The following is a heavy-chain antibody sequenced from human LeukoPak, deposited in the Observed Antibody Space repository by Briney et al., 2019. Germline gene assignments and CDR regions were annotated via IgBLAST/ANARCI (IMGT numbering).Heavy chain of an antibody. V-gene: IGHV3-72*01. CDR3: AVQLTTAGNDAFDI. CDR2: TRNKANSYTT. Sequence: GGSLRLSCAASGFTFSNAWMSWVRQAPGKGLEWVGRTRNKANSYTTEYAASVKGRFTISRDDSKNSLYLQMNSLKTEDTAVYYCAVQLTTAGNDAFDIWGQGTMVTVSS. CDR1: GFTFSNAW. J-gene: IGHJ3*02. D-gene: IGHD4-17*01.